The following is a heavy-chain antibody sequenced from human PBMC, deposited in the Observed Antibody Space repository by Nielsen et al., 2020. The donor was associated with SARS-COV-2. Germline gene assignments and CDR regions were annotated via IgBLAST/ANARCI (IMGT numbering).Heavy chain of an antibody. V-gene: IGHV1-69*13. CDR3: ARDQSYGGNSLYYYYGMDV. CDR2: IIPIFGTA. J-gene: IGHJ6*02. D-gene: IGHD4-23*01. Sequence: SVKVSCKASGGTFSSYAISWVRQASGQGLEWMGGIIPIFGTANYAQKFQGRVTITADESTSTAYMKLSSLRSEDTAVYYCARDQSYGGNSLYYYYGMDVWGQGTTVTVSS. CDR1: GGTFSSYA.